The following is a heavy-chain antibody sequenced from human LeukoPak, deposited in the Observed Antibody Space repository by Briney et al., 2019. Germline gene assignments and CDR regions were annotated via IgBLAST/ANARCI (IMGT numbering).Heavy chain of an antibody. CDR2: ISYDGSNK. J-gene: IGHJ3*02. CDR1: GFTFSSYA. Sequence: GGSLRLSCAASGFTFSSYAMHWVRQAPGKGLEWVAVISYDGSNKYYADSVKGRFTISRDNAKNTVYLQMNSLSAEDTAVYYCVRVGARYYYDSSGVIWGQGTKVTVSP. V-gene: IGHV3-30*04. CDR3: VRVGARYYYDSSGVI. D-gene: IGHD3-22*01.